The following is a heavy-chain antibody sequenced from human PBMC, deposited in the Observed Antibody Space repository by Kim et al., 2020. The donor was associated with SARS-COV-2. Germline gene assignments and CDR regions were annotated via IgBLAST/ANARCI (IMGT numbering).Heavy chain of an antibody. CDR3: ARHSSGPWHMGDY. Sequence: YNPSLKSRVTISVDTSKNQFSLKLSSVTAADTAVYYCARHSSGPWHMGDYWGQGTLVTVSS. J-gene: IGHJ4*02. V-gene: IGHV4-39*01. D-gene: IGHD6-19*01.